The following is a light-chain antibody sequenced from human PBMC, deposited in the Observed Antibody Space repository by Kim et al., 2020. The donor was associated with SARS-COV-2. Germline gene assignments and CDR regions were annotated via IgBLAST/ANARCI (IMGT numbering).Light chain of an antibody. CDR1: RTIKNY. CDR3: QQTYETPWT. V-gene: IGKV1-39*01. J-gene: IGKJ1*01. CDR2: ATS. Sequence: SSLGDRVTITCRASRTIKNYLNWYQQKPGKAPKLLMYATSIFQSGVPSRFTGSGSETDFTLTISSLQPDDSATYYCQQTYETPWTFGQGTKVDIK.